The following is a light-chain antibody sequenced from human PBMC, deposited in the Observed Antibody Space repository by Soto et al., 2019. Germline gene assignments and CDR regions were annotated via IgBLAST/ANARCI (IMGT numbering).Light chain of an antibody. J-gene: IGLJ2*01. V-gene: IGLV1-44*01. Sequence: QPVLTQPPSASGTPGQRVTISCSGSSSNIGGNTVNWYQQFPGTAHKLLIYRNNERPSGVPDRFSGSKSGTSASLAISGLHSEDEADYFCAAWDDGLSGRVVFGGGTKLTVL. CDR1: SSNIGGNT. CDR3: AAWDDGLSGRVV. CDR2: RNN.